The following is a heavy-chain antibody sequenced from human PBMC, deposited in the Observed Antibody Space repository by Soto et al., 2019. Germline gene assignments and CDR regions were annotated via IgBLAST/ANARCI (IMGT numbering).Heavy chain of an antibody. V-gene: IGHV3-48*03. J-gene: IGHJ4*02. D-gene: IGHD3-22*01. CDR3: TREDRVFYYDNSGYPTFDY. CDR2: ISSSGSTI. CDR1: GFTFSSYE. Sequence: EVQLVESGGGLAQPGGSVRLSCAASGFTFSSYEMNWVRQAPGKGLEWVSYISSSGSTIYYADSVKGRFTISRDNAKNSLYLQMNSLRAEDTAVYYCTREDRVFYYDNSGYPTFDYWGQGTLVTVSS.